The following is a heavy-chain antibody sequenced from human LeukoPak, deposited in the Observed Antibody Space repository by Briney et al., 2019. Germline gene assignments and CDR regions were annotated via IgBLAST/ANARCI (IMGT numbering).Heavy chain of an antibody. CDR2: ISGSGGST. Sequence: GGSLRLSCAASGFTFGSYAMNWVRQAPGKGLEWVSSISGSGGSTYYADSVKGRFTISRDNSKDTLYLQMNSLRAEDTAVYYCARALNDFWSGSFGYGMDVWGQGTTVTVSS. J-gene: IGHJ6*02. V-gene: IGHV3-23*01. CDR1: GFTFGSYA. D-gene: IGHD3-3*01. CDR3: ARALNDFWSGSFGYGMDV.